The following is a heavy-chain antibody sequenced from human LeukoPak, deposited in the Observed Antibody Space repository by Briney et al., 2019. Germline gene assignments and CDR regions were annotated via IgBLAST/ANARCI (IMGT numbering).Heavy chain of an antibody. V-gene: IGHV3-23*01. CDR1: GFTFSSYA. CDR3: AKSGIDGLELYYFDY. D-gene: IGHD3-3*01. CDR2: ISGSGGST. Sequence: GGSLRLSCAASGFTFSSYAMTWVRQAPGKGLEWVSAISGSGGSTYYADSVKGRFTISRDNSKNTLYLQMNSLKAEDTAVYYCAKSGIDGLELYYFDYWGQGTMVTVSS. J-gene: IGHJ4*02.